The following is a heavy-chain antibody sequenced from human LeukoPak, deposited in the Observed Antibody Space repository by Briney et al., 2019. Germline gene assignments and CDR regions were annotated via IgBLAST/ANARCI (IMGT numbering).Heavy chain of an antibody. CDR3: ARARQYSSSSPFDY. CDR1: GFTFSSYS. Sequence: GGSLRLSCAASGFTFSSYSMNWVRQAPGKGLEWVSSISSSSSYIYYADSVKGRFTISRDNAKNSLYLQMNSLRAEDTAVYCCARARQYSSSSPFDYWGQGTLVTVSS. V-gene: IGHV3-21*01. CDR2: ISSSSSYI. J-gene: IGHJ4*02. D-gene: IGHD6-6*01.